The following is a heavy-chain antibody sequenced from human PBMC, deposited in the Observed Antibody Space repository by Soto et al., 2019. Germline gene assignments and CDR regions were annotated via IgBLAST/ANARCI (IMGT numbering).Heavy chain of an antibody. CDR3: ARDLAIAAAFDY. D-gene: IGHD6-13*01. V-gene: IGHV3-21*01. CDR1: GFTFSSYS. CDR2: ISSSSYI. J-gene: IGHJ4*02. Sequence: GGSLRLSCAASGFTFSSYSMNWVRQAPGKGLEWVSSISSSSYIYYADSVKGRFTISRDNAKNSLYLQMNSLRAEDTAVYYCARDLAIAAAFDYWGQGTLVTVSS.